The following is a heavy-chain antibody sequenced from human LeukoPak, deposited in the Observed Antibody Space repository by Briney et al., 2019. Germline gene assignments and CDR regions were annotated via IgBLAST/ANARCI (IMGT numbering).Heavy chain of an antibody. CDR2: ISYDESRN. J-gene: IGHJ6*03. CDR3: ARDLSRYYYGSAYYYMDV. D-gene: IGHD3-10*01. CDR1: GFTFSNYA. V-gene: IGHV3-30*04. Sequence: GGSLRLSCAASGFTFSNYAMHWVRQAPGKGLEWVAIISYDESRNYYADSVKGRFTISRDNSKNSLYLQMNSLRAEDTAVYYCARDLSRYYYGSAYYYMDVWGKGTTVTVSS.